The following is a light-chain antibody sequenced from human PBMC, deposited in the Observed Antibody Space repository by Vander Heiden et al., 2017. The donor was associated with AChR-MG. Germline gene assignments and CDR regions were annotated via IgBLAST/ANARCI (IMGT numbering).Light chain of an antibody. V-gene: IGKV3-20*01. J-gene: IGKJ4*01. CDR2: GAS. CDR1: QSVNSNY. CDR3: QQYSSSLLT. Sequence: EIVLTQSPGTLSLSPGERATLSCRATQSVNSNYLAWYQQKPGQAPRLLIYGASSRATGIPDRFSGSGSGTDFTLTISRLEPEDFAVYYCQQYSSSLLTFGGGTKVEIK.